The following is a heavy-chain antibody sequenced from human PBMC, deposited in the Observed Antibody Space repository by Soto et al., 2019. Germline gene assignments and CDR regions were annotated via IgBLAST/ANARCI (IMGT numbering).Heavy chain of an antibody. Sequence: PGGSLRLSCTASGFTFGDYAMSWVRRAPGKGLEWVGFIRSKAYGGTTEYAASVKGRFTISRDDSKSIAYLQMNSLKTEDTAVYYCTRYLSLHKLTPLWLDPWGQGTLVTVSS. CDR3: TRYLSLHKLTPLWLDP. CDR2: IRSKAYGGTT. D-gene: IGHD4-4*01. J-gene: IGHJ5*02. V-gene: IGHV3-49*04. CDR1: GFTFGDYA.